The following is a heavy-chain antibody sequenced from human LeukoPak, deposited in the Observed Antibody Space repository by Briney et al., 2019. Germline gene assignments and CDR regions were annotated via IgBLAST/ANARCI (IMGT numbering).Heavy chain of an antibody. CDR1: GYTFIGYY. D-gene: IGHD5-24*01. CDR3: AREGVIGDGYNFFDY. J-gene: IGHJ4*02. Sequence: ASVKVSCKASGYTFIGYYMHWVRQAPGQGLEWMGWINPHSGGTNSEQNFQGRVTMSRDTSISTVYMELSRLRSDDAALYYCAREGVIGDGYNFFDYWGQGTLVTVSS. V-gene: IGHV1-2*02. CDR2: INPHSGGT.